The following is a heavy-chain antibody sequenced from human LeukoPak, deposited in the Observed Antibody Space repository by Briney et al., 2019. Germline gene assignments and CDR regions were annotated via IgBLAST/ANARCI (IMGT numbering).Heavy chain of an antibody. CDR3: AREAGSPAEADY. Sequence: SETLSLTCTVPGGSISSSSYYWGWIRQPPGKGLEWIGSIYYSGSTYYNPTLKSRVTISVDTSKNQFSLKLSSVTAADTAVYYCAREAGSPAEADYWGQGTLVTVSS. J-gene: IGHJ4*02. CDR2: IYYSGST. V-gene: IGHV4-39*07. D-gene: IGHD3-10*01. CDR1: GGSISSSSYY.